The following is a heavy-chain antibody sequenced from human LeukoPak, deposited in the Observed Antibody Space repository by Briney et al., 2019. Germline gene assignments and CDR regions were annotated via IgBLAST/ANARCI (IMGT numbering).Heavy chain of an antibody. CDR3: AKWLYDFWSGYSSPFDY. J-gene: IGHJ4*02. CDR2: IKQDGSER. D-gene: IGHD3-3*01. V-gene: IGHV3-7*01. Sequence: PGGSLRLSCAASGFTFSTYWMSWVRQVPGKGLEWVANIKQDGSERNYVDSVKGRFTISRDNAKNSLYLQMNSLRVEDTAVCYCAKWLYDFWSGYSSPFDYWGQGTLVTVSS. CDR1: GFTFSTYW.